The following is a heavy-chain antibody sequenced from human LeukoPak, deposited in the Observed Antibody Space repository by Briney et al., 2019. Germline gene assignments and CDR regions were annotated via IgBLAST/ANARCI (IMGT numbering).Heavy chain of an antibody. Sequence: GESLKISCKGSGYSFTSYWIGWVRQMPGKGLEWMGIIYPGDSDTRYSPSFQGQVTISADKSISTAYLQWSSLKASDTAMYYCARHSSDIVVVPAAGLDYWGQGTLVTVSS. CDR3: ARHSSDIVVVPAAGLDY. J-gene: IGHJ4*02. V-gene: IGHV5-51*01. D-gene: IGHD2-2*01. CDR2: IYPGDSDT. CDR1: GYSFTSYW.